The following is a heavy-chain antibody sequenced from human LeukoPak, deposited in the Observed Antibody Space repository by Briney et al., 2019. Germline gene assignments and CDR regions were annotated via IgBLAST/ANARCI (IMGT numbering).Heavy chain of an antibody. D-gene: IGHD2-2*01. V-gene: IGHV4-39*01. CDR2: IYYSEST. J-gene: IGHJ6*03. Sequence: SETLSLTCTVSGGSISSSSYYWGWIRQPPGKRLEWIGSIYYSESTYYNPSLKSRVTISVDTSKNQFSLKLSSVTAADTAVYYCARVPAAYRYYYYYYMDVWGKGTTVTISS. CDR1: GGSISSSSYY. CDR3: ARVPAAYRYYYYYYMDV.